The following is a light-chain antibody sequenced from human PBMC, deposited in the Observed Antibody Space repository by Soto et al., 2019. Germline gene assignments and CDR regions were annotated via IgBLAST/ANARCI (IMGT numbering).Light chain of an antibody. V-gene: IGLV4-69*01. CDR3: QTWGTGFWV. CDR2: LNSDGSH. Sequence: QPVLTQSPSASASLGASVKLTCTLSSGHSNYAIAWHQQQPEKGPRYLMKLNSDGSHSKGDGIPVRFSGSSSGAERYLTISSRQSEDEADYYCQTWGTGFWVFGGGTKLTVL. J-gene: IGLJ3*02. CDR1: SGHSNYA.